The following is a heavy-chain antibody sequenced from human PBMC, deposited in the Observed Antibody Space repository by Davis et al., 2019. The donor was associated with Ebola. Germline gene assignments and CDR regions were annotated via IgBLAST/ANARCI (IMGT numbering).Heavy chain of an antibody. V-gene: IGHV4-59*11. Sequence: PSDTLSLTCTVSGGSISSHYWTWIRQPPGKGLEWIGYIYYRGSTNYNPSLKSRVTISVDTSKNQFSLKLSSVTAADTAVYYCAREGDGYNSPSFDYWGQGNLVTVSS. D-gene: IGHD5-24*01. CDR2: IYYRGST. CDR1: GGSISSHY. J-gene: IGHJ4*02. CDR3: AREGDGYNSPSFDY.